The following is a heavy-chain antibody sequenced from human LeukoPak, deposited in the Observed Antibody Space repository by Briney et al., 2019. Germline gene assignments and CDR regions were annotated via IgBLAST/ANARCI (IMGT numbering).Heavy chain of an antibody. J-gene: IGHJ6*03. CDR1: GGTFSSYA. CDR2: IIPIFGTA. Sequence: SVKVSCKASGGTFSSYAISWVRQAPGQGLEWMGGIIPIFGTANYAQKFQGRVTITADKSTSTAYMELSSLRSEDTAVYYCAITGGGPTRAFVEYYYYMDVWGKGTTVTVSS. V-gene: IGHV1-69*06. CDR3: AITGGGPTRAFVEYYYYMDV. D-gene: IGHD3-3*02.